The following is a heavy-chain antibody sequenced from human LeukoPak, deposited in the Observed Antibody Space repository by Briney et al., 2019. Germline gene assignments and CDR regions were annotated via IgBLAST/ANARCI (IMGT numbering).Heavy chain of an antibody. CDR3: ARDVGYDSSGYYPYYFDY. D-gene: IGHD3-22*01. CDR2: IKQDGSEN. CDR1: GFTFSSYW. J-gene: IGHJ4*02. V-gene: IGHV3-7*05. Sequence: GGSLRLSCAASGFTFSSYWMSWVRQGPGKGLEWVANIKQDGSENYYVDSVQGRFTISRDNAKNLLYLQMDSLRAEDTAVYYCARDVGYDSSGYYPYYFDYWGQGTLGTVSS.